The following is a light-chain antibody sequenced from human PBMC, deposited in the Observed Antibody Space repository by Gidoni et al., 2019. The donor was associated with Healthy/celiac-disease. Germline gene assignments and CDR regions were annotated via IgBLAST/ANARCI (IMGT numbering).Light chain of an antibody. CDR1: QSVSSY. CDR3: QQRSNWPSIT. CDR2: DAS. J-gene: IGKJ5*01. V-gene: IGKV3-11*01. Sequence: EIVLTQSPATLSLSPGERATLSCRASQSVSSYLAWYQQKPGQAPRLLIYDASNRATGIPARFSGSWSGTDFTLTISSLEPEDFAVYYCQQRSNWPSITCGQGTRLEIK.